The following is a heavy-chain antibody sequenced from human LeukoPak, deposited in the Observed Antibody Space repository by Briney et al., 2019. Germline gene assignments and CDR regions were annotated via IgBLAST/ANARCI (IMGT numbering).Heavy chain of an antibody. V-gene: IGHV3-48*03. Sequence: QPGGSLRLSCAASGFTFSYYDMTWVRQAPGRGLEWVSYIGSSTRTLHYAESVRGRFTISRDNAKKSLYLQMNSLRAEDTAIYYCATNPGRGEPDAGEYYYFMDVWGKGTTVTVSS. J-gene: IGHJ6*03. CDR3: ATNPGRGEPDAGEYYYFMDV. CDR2: IGSSTRTL. D-gene: IGHD3-10*01. CDR1: GFTFSYYD.